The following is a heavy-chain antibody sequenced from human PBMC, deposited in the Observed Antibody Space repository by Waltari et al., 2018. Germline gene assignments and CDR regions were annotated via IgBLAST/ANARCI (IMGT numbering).Heavy chain of an antibody. CDR3: LRDSSGSHFDY. CDR1: GYTFTGYA. CDR2: INPKNSDT. Sequence: LVQPGAEVKKPGASVKVSCKASGYTFTGYAILWVRQAPGQGLEWMGRINPKNSDTHYAQKFQGRVAMTTDTSTNTAFMELHSLRSDDTAVYYCLRDSSGSHFDYWGQGTLVTVSS. V-gene: IGHV1-2*06. D-gene: IGHD3-22*01. J-gene: IGHJ4*02.